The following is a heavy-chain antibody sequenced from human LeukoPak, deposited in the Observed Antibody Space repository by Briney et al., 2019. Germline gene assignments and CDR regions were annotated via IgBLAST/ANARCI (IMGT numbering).Heavy chain of an antibody. J-gene: IGHJ4*02. CDR2: IKQDGSEK. D-gene: IGHD2-2*01. V-gene: IGHV3-7*01. CDR3: ARTYCSSTSCFYLHFDY. CDR1: GFTFSSYW. Sequence: GGSLRLSCAASGFTFSSYWMSWVRQAPGKGLEWVANIKQDGSEKYYVDSVKGRFTISRDNAKNSLYLQMNSLRAEDTAVYYCARTYCSSTSCFYLHFDYWGQGTLVTASS.